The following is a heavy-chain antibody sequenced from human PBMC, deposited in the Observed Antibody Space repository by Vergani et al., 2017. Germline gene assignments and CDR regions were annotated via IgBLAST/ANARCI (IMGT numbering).Heavy chain of an antibody. CDR2: ISYDGSNK. D-gene: IGHD3-10*01. Sequence: QVQLVESGGGVVQPGRSLRLSCAASGFTFSSYGMHWVRQAPGKGLEWVAVISYDGSNKYYADSVKGRFTISSDNSKNTLYLQMNSLRAEDTAVYYCAKDIGSGGYWYFDLWGRGTLVTVSS. CDR3: AKDIGSGGYWYFDL. CDR1: GFTFSSYG. V-gene: IGHV3-30*18. J-gene: IGHJ2*01.